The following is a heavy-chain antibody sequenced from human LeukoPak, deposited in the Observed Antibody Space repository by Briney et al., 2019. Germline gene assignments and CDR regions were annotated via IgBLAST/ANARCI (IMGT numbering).Heavy chain of an antibody. V-gene: IGHV3-48*01. J-gene: IGHJ4*02. D-gene: IGHD3-10*01. CDR1: GFTFSSYG. Sequence: SGGSLRLSCAASGFTFSSYGMHWVRQAPGKGLEWVSYISSSSGTIYYADSVKGRFTISRDSAKNSLYLQMNSPRAEDTAMYYCANSIGGSGSYYAFEHWGQGTLVTVSS. CDR3: ANSIGGSGSYYAFEH. CDR2: ISSSSGTI.